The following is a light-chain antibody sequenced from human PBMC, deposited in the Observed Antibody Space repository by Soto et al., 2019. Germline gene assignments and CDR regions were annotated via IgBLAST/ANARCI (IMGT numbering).Light chain of an antibody. J-gene: IGKJ1*01. Sequence: EIVLTHSPGTLSLSPVERATLSCMASQSVANNYLAWYQQKPGQAPRLVIFGASSRATGIPDRFSASGSGTDFTLTINKLEPEDFAVYYCQQYSQSPLTFGPGTKVDIK. V-gene: IGKV3-20*01. CDR1: QSVANNY. CDR3: QQYSQSPLT. CDR2: GAS.